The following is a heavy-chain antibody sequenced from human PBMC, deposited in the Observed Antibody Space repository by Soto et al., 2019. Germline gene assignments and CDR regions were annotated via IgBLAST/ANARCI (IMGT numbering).Heavy chain of an antibody. V-gene: IGHV1-69*06. CDR3: ARELQWLSYYYYVMDV. CDR1: GGTFSSYA. J-gene: IGHJ6*02. Sequence: ASVKVSCKASGGTFSSYAISWVRQAPGQGLEWMGGIIPIFGTANYAQKFQGRVTITADKSTSTAYMELSRLRSEDTAVYYCARELQWLSYYYYVMDVWGQGTTVTVSS. CDR2: IIPIFGTA. D-gene: IGHD6-19*01.